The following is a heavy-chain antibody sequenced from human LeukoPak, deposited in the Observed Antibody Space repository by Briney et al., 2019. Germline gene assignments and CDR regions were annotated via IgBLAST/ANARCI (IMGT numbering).Heavy chain of an antibody. CDR3: ARASYDCSGYYGWFFDY. V-gene: IGHV3-7*01. CDR1: GFTFSRYW. CDR2: IKQEGSEK. J-gene: IGHJ4*02. Sequence: GGSLRLSCAASGFTFSRYWMSWVRQAPGKGLEWVANIKQEGSEKYYVDSVKGRFTISRDNAKNSLYLQMNSLRAEDTAVYYCARASYDCSGYYGWFFDYWGQGTLVTVSS. D-gene: IGHD3-22*01.